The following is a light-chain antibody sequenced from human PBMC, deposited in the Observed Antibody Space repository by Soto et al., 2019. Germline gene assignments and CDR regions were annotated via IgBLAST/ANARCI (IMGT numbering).Light chain of an antibody. V-gene: IGKV3D-20*02. CDR3: QQRSNWTRT. CDR1: QSVSSSY. CDR2: GAS. Sequence: EIVLTQSPGTLSLSPGERATLSCRASQSVSSSYLAWYQQKPGQAPRLLIYGASSRATGIPDRFSGSGSGTDFTLTISRLEPEDFAVYYCQQRSNWTRTFGQGTKVDIX. J-gene: IGKJ1*01.